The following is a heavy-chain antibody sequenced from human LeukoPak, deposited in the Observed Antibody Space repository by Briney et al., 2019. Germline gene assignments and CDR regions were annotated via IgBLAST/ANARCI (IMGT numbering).Heavy chain of an antibody. CDR1: DAAIRGHY. CDR3: ARDKISINAFDM. CDR2: ISYIGST. Sequence: NTSETLSLTRTVSDAAIRGHYVTWVRQPPGKGLEWIGYISYIGSTNYNPSLKSRVTISVDTSKNQFSLKPSSVTAADTAVYYCARDKISINAFDMWGQGTMVTVSS. V-gene: IGHV4-59*11. D-gene: IGHD1-14*01. J-gene: IGHJ3*02.